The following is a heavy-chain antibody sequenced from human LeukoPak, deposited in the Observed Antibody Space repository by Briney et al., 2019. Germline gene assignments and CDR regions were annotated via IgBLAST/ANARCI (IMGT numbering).Heavy chain of an antibody. J-gene: IGHJ6*03. Sequence: SETLSLTCTVSGDSISSSSYYWGWIRQPPGKGLEWIGSIYYSGSTHYNPSLKSRVTISVDTSKNQFSLKLSSVTAADTAVYYWSSSGNPYYYYYMDVWGKGTTVTVSS. CDR2: IYYSGST. V-gene: IGHV4-39*01. CDR3: SSSGNPYYYYYMDV. D-gene: IGHD2-15*01. CDR1: GDSISSSSYY.